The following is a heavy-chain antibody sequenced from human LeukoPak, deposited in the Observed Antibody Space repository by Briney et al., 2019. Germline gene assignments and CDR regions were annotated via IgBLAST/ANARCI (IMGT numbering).Heavy chain of an antibody. V-gene: IGHV3-23*01. J-gene: IGHJ4*02. CDR1: GFTFSSYA. D-gene: IGHD1-26*01. Sequence: PGGSLRLSCAASGFTFSSYAMSWVRQAPGKGLEWVSAISGSGGSTYYADSVKGRFTISRDNSKNTLYLQMNSLRAEDTAVYYCAKGSIRIVGATRQHPRFDYWGQGTLVTVSS. CDR3: AKGSIRIVGATRQHPRFDY. CDR2: ISGSGGST.